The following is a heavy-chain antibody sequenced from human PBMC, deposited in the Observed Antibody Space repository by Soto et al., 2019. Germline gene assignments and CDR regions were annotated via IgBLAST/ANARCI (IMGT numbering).Heavy chain of an antibody. CDR1: GGSISSGVYY. D-gene: IGHD6-6*01. CDR3: ARDGSIVARPGGSWFDP. CDR2: IYYSGST. V-gene: IGHV4-31*03. J-gene: IGHJ5*02. Sequence: QAQLQESGPGLVKPSQTLSLTCTVSGGSISSGVYYWSWIRQHPGKGLEWIGNIYYSGSTYYNPSLKSRVSISADTFKNQFSLKLSSVTAADTAVYYCARDGSIVARPGGSWFDPWGQGTLVTVSS.